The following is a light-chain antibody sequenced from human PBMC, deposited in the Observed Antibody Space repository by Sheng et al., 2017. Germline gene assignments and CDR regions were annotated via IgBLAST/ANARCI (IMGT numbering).Light chain of an antibody. CDR1: RVVSIN. J-gene: IGKJ1*01. CDR2: CI. CDR3: QQYNDWPT. Sequence: EIVMTQSPAPPCLCLRGQRIHPLLRGPVRVVSINVAWYQQKLARLQAPHLRCIHQGPTGIPASFSGSGSGTEFTLTISSLQSEDFAVYYCQQYNDWPTFGQGTKVEI. V-gene: IGKV3-15*01.